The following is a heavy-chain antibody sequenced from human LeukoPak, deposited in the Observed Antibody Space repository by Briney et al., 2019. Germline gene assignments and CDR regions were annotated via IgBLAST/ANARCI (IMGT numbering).Heavy chain of an antibody. CDR2: MNSHSGNT. J-gene: IGHJ3*02. CDR3: ARGRRDVFDI. Sequence: ASVKVSCKASGYTFTFYDIQWVRQAAGQGLEWMGWMNSHSGNTGYAQKFLGRITLTRNTSTSMAYMELTSLKSEDTAVYYCARGRRDVFDIWGQGTTVTVS. V-gene: IGHV1-8*03. CDR1: GYTFTFYD.